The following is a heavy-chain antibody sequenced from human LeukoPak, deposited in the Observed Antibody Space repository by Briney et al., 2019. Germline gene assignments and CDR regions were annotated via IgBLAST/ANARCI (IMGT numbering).Heavy chain of an antibody. V-gene: IGHV1-8*01. J-gene: IGHJ4*02. CDR1: GYTFTSHD. CDR3: AREPTYYYDSSGYEGSDY. D-gene: IGHD3-22*01. CDR2: MSPNSGDT. Sequence: ASVTVSCKASGYTFTSHDINWVRQATGQGLEWMGWMSPNSGDTGYAQKFQGRVTMTRNTSISTAYMELSSLRSEDTAVYYCAREPTYYYDSSGYEGSDYWGQGTLVTVSS.